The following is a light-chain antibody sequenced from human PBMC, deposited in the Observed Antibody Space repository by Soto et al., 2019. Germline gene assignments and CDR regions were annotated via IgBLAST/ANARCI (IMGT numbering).Light chain of an antibody. V-gene: IGKV1-5*03. CDR1: QSVTTW. J-gene: IGKJ2*01. CDR3: QQYNTLSPYT. CDR2: KAS. Sequence: DIQMTQSPSTLSASVGDGVTITCRASQSVTTWLAWYQQKPGKAPKVLIYKASSLESGVPSRFSGSGSGTEFTLTISSLQPDDFATYYCQQYNTLSPYTFGQGTMVEIK.